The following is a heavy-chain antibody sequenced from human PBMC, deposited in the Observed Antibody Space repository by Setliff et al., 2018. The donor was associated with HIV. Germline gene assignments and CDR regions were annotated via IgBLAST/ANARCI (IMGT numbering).Heavy chain of an antibody. CDR3: ARETIWSGHSYFDY. J-gene: IGHJ4*02. Sequence: PGGSLRLSCVASGFTFSSYWMTWVRQAPGKGLEWVANIDQDGSEKYYVDSVKGRITISRDNAKNSVYLQMNSLRAEDTAVYYCARETIWSGHSYFDYWGQGTLVTVSS. V-gene: IGHV3-7*03. D-gene: IGHD3-3*01. CDR2: IDQDGSEK. CDR1: GFTFSSYW.